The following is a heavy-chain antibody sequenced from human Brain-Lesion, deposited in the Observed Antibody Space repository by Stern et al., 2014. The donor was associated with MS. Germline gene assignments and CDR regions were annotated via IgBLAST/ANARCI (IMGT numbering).Heavy chain of an antibody. Sequence: VQLEESGAEVKKPGASVKVSCKVSGYTLTELSMHWGRQAPRQGLEWMGGFDPEDGETIYAQKFQGRVTMTEDTSTDTAYMELSSLRSEDTAVYYCATLSPGAGGNYYRHFDYWGQGTLVTVSS. D-gene: IGHD1-26*01. CDR1: GYTLTELS. CDR2: FDPEDGET. J-gene: IGHJ4*02. CDR3: ATLSPGAGGNYYRHFDY. V-gene: IGHV1-24*01.